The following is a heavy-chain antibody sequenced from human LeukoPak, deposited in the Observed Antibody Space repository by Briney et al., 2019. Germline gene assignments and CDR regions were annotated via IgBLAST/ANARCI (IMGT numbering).Heavy chain of an antibody. CDR3: ARSYSSGSYYSPFDP. D-gene: IGHD3-10*01. J-gene: IGHJ5*02. Sequence: PSETLSLTCTVSGGSISSFYWSWIRQPPGKGLEWIGYIYYIGNTNYSPSLTSRVTISLDTSKNQFSLKLSSLTAADTAVYYCARSYSSGSYYSPFDPWGQGTLVTVSS. V-gene: IGHV4-59*01. CDR2: IYYIGNT. CDR1: GGSISSFY.